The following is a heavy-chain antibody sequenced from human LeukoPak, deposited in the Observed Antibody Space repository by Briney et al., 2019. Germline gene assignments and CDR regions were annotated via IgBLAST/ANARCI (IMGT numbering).Heavy chain of an antibody. CDR1: GGSFSNYY. CDR3: ARRWNYGRNYYIDV. D-gene: IGHD1-7*01. J-gene: IGHJ6*03. V-gene: IGHV4-34*01. Sequence: PSETLSLTCAVYGGSFSNYYWSWIRQPPGKGLEWIGEINDGGTINYNPSLMSRVTISVDKSKNQFSLKLSSVTAADTAVYYCARRWNYGRNYYIDVWGKGATVSVSS. CDR2: INDGGTI.